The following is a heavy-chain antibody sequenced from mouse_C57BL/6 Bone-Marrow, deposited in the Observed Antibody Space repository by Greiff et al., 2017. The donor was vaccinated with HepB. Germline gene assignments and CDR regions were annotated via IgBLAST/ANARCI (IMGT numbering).Heavy chain of an antibody. CDR3: ARGGSSGAWFAY. D-gene: IGHD1-3*01. CDR1: GFTFSDYG. Sequence: EVKVEESGGGLVKPGGSLKLSCAASGFTFSDYGMHWVRQAPEKGLEWVAYISSGSSTIYYADTVKGRFTISRDNAKNTLFLQMTSLRSEDTAMYYCARGGSSGAWFAYWGQGTLVTVSA. CDR2: ISSGSSTI. J-gene: IGHJ3*01. V-gene: IGHV5-17*01.